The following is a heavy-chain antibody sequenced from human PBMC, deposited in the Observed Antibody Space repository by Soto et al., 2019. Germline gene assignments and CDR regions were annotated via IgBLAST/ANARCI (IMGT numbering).Heavy chain of an antibody. CDR3: ARDAPNYYFDY. Sequence: QVQLVESGGGVVQPELSPRLSCAASGFTFSSYAMHWVRQAPGKGLVWVAFISNDGKNKHYADSVEGRFTISRDNSKNTLYLQMDILRSEDTAVFYCARDAPNYYFDYWGQGTLVTVSS. CDR2: ISNDGKNK. V-gene: IGHV3-30*04. CDR1: GFTFSSYA. D-gene: IGHD1-1*01. J-gene: IGHJ4*02.